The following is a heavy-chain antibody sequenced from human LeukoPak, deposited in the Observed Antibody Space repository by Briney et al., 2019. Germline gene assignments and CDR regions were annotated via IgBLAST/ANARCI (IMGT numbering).Heavy chain of an antibody. J-gene: IGHJ3*02. CDR3: ARPYTAAADDAFDI. CDR2: IYYSGST. Sequence: PSETLSLTCTVSGGSISSYYWSWIRQPPGKGLEWIGYIYYSGSTNYDPSLKSRVTISVDTSKNQFSLKLSSVTAADTAVYYCARPYTAAADDAFDIWGQGTMVTVSS. CDR1: GGSISSYY. D-gene: IGHD6-13*01. V-gene: IGHV4-59*08.